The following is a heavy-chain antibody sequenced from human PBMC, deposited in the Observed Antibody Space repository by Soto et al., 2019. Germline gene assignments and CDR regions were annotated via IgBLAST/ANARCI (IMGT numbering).Heavy chain of an antibody. J-gene: IGHJ4*02. Sequence: EVQLLESGGGLVQPGGSLRLSCAASGFTFSSYAMSWVRQAPGKGLEWVSAISGSGGSTYYADSVKGRFTISRDNFANTLSLQMNSLRAEDTAVYYCAYSSTPSDYWGQGTMVTVAS. CDR3: AYSSTPSDY. CDR2: ISGSGGST. D-gene: IGHD6-13*01. V-gene: IGHV3-23*01. CDR1: GFTFSSYA.